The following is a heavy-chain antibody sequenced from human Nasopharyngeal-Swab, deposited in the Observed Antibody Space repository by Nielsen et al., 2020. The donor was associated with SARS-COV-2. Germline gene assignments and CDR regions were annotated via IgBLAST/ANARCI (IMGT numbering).Heavy chain of an antibody. CDR2: IYSGGST. Sequence: GGSLRLSCAASGFTVSSNYMSWVRQAPGKGLEWVSVIYSGGSTYYADSVKGRFTISSDNSKNTLYLQMNSLRAEDTAVYYCARDPPSYCSGGSCYSDYWGQGTLVTVSS. V-gene: IGHV3-53*01. CDR3: ARDPPSYCSGGSCYSDY. J-gene: IGHJ4*02. CDR1: GFTVSSNY. D-gene: IGHD2-15*01.